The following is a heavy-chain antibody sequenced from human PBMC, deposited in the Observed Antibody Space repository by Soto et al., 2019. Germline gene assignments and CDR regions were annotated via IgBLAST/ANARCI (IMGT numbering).Heavy chain of an antibody. J-gene: IGHJ6*01. V-gene: IGHV4-4*02. CDR1: SDSISRSHW. CDR2: IYYSGSV. CDR3: ARGAFVNHYCYYRMQV. Sequence: TLSLTCAVSSDSISRSHWLTWVRQSPGKGLEWLGDIYYSGSVYYNPSLRSRISISMDKSNNQFSLNLSSVTAADTAVYYCARGAFVNHYCYYRMQV. D-gene: IGHD3-16*01.